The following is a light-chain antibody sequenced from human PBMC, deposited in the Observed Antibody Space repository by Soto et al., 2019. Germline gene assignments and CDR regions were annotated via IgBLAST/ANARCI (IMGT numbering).Light chain of an antibody. CDR3: QQRNNWLWT. CDR1: QSLTNNY. CDR2: GAS. J-gene: IGKJ1*01. Sequence: EIVLTQSPGTLSLSPGERATLSCRASQSLTNNYFAWYQQKPGRAPRLLIFGASIRSAGIPDRFTGSGSGTDFTLTIRSLEPEDFAVYYCQQRNNWLWTFGQGTKVDIK. V-gene: IGKV3D-20*02.